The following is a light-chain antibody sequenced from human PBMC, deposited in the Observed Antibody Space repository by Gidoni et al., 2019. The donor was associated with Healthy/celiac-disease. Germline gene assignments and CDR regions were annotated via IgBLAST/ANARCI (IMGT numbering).Light chain of an antibody. J-gene: IGLJ2*01. Sequence: QSVLTQPPSVSGAPGQRVTISCTGSSSNIGAGYDVHWYQQLPGPAPKLLIYGNSNRPSGVPDRFSGSKSGTSASLAITGLQAEDEADYYCQSYDSSLSGSGVVFGGGTKLTVL. V-gene: IGLV1-40*01. CDR1: SSNIGAGYD. CDR3: QSYDSSLSGSGVV. CDR2: GNS.